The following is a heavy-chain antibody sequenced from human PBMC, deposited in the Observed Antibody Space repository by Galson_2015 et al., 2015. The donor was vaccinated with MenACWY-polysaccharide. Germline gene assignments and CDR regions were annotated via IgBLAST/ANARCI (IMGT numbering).Heavy chain of an antibody. D-gene: IGHD2-2*01. CDR3: AREGSRIVFHAFDI. Sequence: SLRLSCAASGSRFCNSGMHWVRQAPGKGLEWVAVIQYDGSNKVYADSVKGRFTISRDNSKNTVFLEMNTLGVEDTAVYYCAREGSRIVFHAFDIWGQGTMVPVSS. V-gene: IGHV3-33*01. CDR2: IQYDGSNK. J-gene: IGHJ3*02. CDR1: GSRFCNSG.